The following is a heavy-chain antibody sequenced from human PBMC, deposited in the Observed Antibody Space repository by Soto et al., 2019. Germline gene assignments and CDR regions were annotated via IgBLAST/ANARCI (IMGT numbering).Heavy chain of an antibody. Sequence: GASVKVSCKASGYTFTGYYMHWVRQAPGQGLEWMGWINPNSGGTNYAQKFQGWVTMTRDTSISTAYMELSRLRSDDTAVYYCARGGDIVATIGEFDYWGQGTLVTVSS. J-gene: IGHJ4*02. V-gene: IGHV1-2*04. CDR3: ARGGDIVATIGEFDY. CDR2: INPNSGGT. D-gene: IGHD5-12*01. CDR1: GYTFTGYY.